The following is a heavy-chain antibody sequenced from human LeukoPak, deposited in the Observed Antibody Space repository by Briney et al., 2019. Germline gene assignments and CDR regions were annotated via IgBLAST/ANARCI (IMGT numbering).Heavy chain of an antibody. CDR1: GGSFSGYY. V-gene: IGHV3-21*01. D-gene: IGHD2-2*01. CDR2: ISSSSSYI. Sequence: ETLSLTCAVYGGSFSGYYWSWIRQPPGKGLEWVSSISSSSSYIYYADSVKGRFTISRDNAKNSLYLQMNSLRAEDTAVYYCARSIRCSSTSCYNWFDPWGQGTLVTVSS. CDR3: ARSIRCSSTSCYNWFDP. J-gene: IGHJ5*02.